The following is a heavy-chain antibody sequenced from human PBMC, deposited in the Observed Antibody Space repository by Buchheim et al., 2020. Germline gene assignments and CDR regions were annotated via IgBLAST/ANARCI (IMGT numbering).Heavy chain of an antibody. CDR1: GFTFNNYE. Sequence: EVHLVESGGGLVQPGGSLRLSCVATGFTFNNYEMHWVRQAPGKGLEWVSYISGNGKSTNYVDSVRGRFTISRDNAKKSVYLQMNSLRGDDTAVYYCARRDNSYGYCNFDYWGQGAL. V-gene: IGHV3-48*03. D-gene: IGHD5-24*01. J-gene: IGHJ4*02. CDR3: ARRDNSYGYCNFDY. CDR2: ISGNGKST.